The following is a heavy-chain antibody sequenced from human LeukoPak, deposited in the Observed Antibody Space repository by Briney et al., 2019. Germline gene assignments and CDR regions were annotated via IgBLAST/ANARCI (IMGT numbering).Heavy chain of an antibody. Sequence: PSETLSLTCAVYGGSFSGYYWSWIRQPPGKGLGWIGEINHSGSTNYNPSLKSRVTISVDTSKNQFSLKLSSVTAADTAVYYCARGVGQQVGATVFDYWGQGTLVTVSS. CDR2: INHSGST. D-gene: IGHD1-26*01. CDR1: GGSFSGYY. CDR3: ARGVGQQVGATVFDY. J-gene: IGHJ4*02. V-gene: IGHV4-34*01.